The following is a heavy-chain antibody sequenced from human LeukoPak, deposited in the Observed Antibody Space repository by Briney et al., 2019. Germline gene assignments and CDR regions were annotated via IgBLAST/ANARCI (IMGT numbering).Heavy chain of an antibody. D-gene: IGHD5-12*01. V-gene: IGHV1-8*01. CDR1: GYTFTSYD. CDR2: MNPNSGNT. CDR3: AIRTHVDIVATLGERVKKGLDY. J-gene: IGHJ4*02. Sequence: ASVKVSCEASGYTFTSYDINWLRQATGQGLEWMGWMNPNSGNTGYAQKFQGRVTMTRNTSMSTAYMELSSLRSEETAVYYCAIRTHVDIVATLGERVKKGLDYWGQGTLVTVSS.